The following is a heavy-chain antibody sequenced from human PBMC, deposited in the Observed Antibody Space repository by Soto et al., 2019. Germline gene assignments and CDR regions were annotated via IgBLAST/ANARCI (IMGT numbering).Heavy chain of an antibody. CDR1: GFTFSNYW. D-gene: IGHD6-19*01. Sequence: QAHLVESGGGVVQPGRSLRLSCAASGFTFSNYWMHWVRQAPGKGLEWVAGISVDGGSQHYPDAVKGRLTVSRDNSKNTLYLEMKAEDRAVYYCAREGYGSGWAGVFDIWGQGTMVTVSS. J-gene: IGHJ3*02. V-gene: IGHV3-30-3*01. CDR3: AREGYGSGWAGVFDI. CDR2: ISVDGGSQ.